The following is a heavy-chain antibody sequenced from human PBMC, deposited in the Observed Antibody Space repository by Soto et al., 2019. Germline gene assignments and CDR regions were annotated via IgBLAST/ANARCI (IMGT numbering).Heavy chain of an antibody. D-gene: IGHD6-19*01. CDR1: GGSISSYY. CDR3: AGAAGYSSGWYRGYYYYYGMDV. CDR2: IYYSGST. V-gene: IGHV4-59*01. Sequence: SETLSLTCTVSGGSISSYYWSWIRQPPGKGLEWIGYIYYSGSTNYNPPLKSRVTISVDTSKNQFSLKLSSVTAADTAVYYCAGAAGYSSGWYRGYYYYYGMDVWGQGTTVTVSS. J-gene: IGHJ6*02.